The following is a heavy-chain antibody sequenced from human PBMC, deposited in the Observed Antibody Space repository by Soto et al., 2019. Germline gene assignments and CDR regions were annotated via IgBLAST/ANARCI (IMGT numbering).Heavy chain of an antibody. D-gene: IGHD3-22*01. CDR1: GYTFTSYA. CDR3: ARADYDSSGYWWFDP. V-gene: IGHV1-3*01. Sequence: ASVKVSCKASGYTFTSYAMHWVRQAPGQRLEWMGWITAGNGNTKYSQKFQGRVTITRETSASTAYMELSSLRSEDTAVYYCARADYDSSGYWWFDPWGQGTRVTVS. J-gene: IGHJ5*02. CDR2: ITAGNGNT.